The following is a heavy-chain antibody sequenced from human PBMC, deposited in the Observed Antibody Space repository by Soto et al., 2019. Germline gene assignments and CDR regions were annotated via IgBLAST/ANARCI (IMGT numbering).Heavy chain of an antibody. D-gene: IGHD3-10*01. J-gene: IGHJ4*02. CDR1: GYTFTSYA. CDR2: INAGNGNT. V-gene: IGHV1-3*01. Sequence: ASVKVSCKASGYTFTSYAMHWVRQAPGQRLEWIGWINAGNGNTKYSQKFLGRVTITRDTSASTAYMELSSLRSEDTAVYYCARDMGFGLSDYWGQGILVTVSS. CDR3: ARDMGFGLSDY.